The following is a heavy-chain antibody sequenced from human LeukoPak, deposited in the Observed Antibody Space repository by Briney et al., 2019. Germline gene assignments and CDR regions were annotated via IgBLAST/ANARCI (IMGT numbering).Heavy chain of an antibody. CDR2: ISTSSSYI. Sequence: ETLSLTCTVSGGSISSSSYYWGWLRQAPGKGLEWISSISTSSSYIYYSDSVKGRFTISRDNAKNSLYLQMDGLRAEDTAVYYCARDVYDFWSGYYTGTSPDYWGQGTLVTVSS. V-gene: IGHV3-21*01. CDR1: GGSISSSS. J-gene: IGHJ4*02. CDR3: ARDVYDFWSGYYTGTSPDY. D-gene: IGHD3-3*01.